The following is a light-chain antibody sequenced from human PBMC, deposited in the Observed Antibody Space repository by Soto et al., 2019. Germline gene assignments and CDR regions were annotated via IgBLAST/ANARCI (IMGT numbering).Light chain of an antibody. CDR1: QSVSSN. J-gene: IGKJ1*01. Sequence: EIVMTQSPATLSVSPGERATLSCRASQSVSSNLAWYQQKPGQAPRLLIFDASTRATGIPVRFSGSGSGTEFTLTVSSLQPEDFAVYYCQQYNSWPLTFGQGTKVE. V-gene: IGKV3-15*01. CDR3: QQYNSWPLT. CDR2: DAS.